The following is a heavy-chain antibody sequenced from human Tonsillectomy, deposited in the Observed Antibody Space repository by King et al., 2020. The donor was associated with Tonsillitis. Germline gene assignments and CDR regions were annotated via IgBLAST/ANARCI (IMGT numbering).Heavy chain of an antibody. CDR3: ARDTDSRSGRYWYFDL. D-gene: IGHD2-15*01. V-gene: IGHV1-69*09. CDR1: GGTFSSYA. J-gene: IGHJ2*01. CDR2: IIPILGIA. Sequence: VQLVESGAEVKKPGSSVKVSCKASGGTFSSYAISWVRQAPGQGLEWMGRIIPILGIANYAQKFQGRVTITADKSTSTAYMELSSLRSEDTAVYYCARDTDSRSGRYWYFDLWGRGTLVTVSS.